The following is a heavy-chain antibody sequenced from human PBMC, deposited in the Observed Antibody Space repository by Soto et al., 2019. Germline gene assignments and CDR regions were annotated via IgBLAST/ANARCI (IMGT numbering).Heavy chain of an antibody. Sequence: QVQLVQSGAEVKKPGSSVKVSCKASGGTFSTYAINWVRQAHGQGLEWMGGIIPMFRTAEYAQQFKGRVTSTADEPTSTAYMELSSLRSEDTAVYYCARDQQPKRGGYYYYYAMDVWGQGTTVNVSS. J-gene: IGHJ6*02. D-gene: IGHD2-15*01. CDR3: ARDQQPKRGGYYYYYAMDV. V-gene: IGHV1-69*01. CDR2: IIPMFRTA. CDR1: GGTFSTYA.